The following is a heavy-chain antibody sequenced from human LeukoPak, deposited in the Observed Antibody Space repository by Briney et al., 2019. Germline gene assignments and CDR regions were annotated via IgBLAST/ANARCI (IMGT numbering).Heavy chain of an antibody. J-gene: IGHJ6*02. CDR2: MDPNSGNT. Sequence: GASVKVSCKASGYTFTSYDINWVRQATGQGLEWMGWMDPNSGNTGYAQKFQGRVTMTRNTSISTAYMELSSLRSEDTAVYYCAREGWLLYHYYYYGMDVWGQGTTVTVSS. CDR3: AREGWLLYHYYYYGMDV. D-gene: IGHD3-9*01. CDR1: GYTFTSYD. V-gene: IGHV1-8*01.